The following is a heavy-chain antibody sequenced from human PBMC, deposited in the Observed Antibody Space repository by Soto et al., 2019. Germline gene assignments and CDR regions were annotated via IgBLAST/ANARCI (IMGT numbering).Heavy chain of an antibody. J-gene: IGHJ2*01. D-gene: IGHD2-21*01. CDR1: GGSISSGGYY. Sequence: SETLSLTCTVSGGSISSGGYYWSWIRQHPGKGLEWIGYIYYSGSTYYNPSLKSRVTISVDTSKNQFSLKLSSVTAADTAVYYCARGCGGNDESSYWYFDLWGRGTLVTVSS. CDR3: ARGCGGNDESSYWYFDL. V-gene: IGHV4-31*03. CDR2: IYYSGST.